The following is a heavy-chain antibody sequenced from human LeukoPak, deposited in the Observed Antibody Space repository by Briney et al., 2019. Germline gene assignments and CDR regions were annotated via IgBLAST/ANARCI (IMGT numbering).Heavy chain of an antibody. J-gene: IGHJ4*02. CDR2: IKSNADGGTP. D-gene: IGHD2/OR15-2a*01. CDR3: TTFYHEYSPY. V-gene: IGHV3-15*01. Sequence: NPGGSLRLSCAASGFSFMNAWMIWVRQAPGKGLEWVGRIKSNADGGTPDYAAPARGRFTILRDDSKNTLYLQMNSLKTEDTAVYYCTTFYHEYSPYWGRGTLVTVSS. CDR1: GFSFMNAW.